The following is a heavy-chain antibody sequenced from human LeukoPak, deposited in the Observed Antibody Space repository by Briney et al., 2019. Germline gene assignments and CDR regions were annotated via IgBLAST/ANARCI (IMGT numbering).Heavy chain of an antibody. CDR1: GGSISSSNYY. CDR2: INHSGST. D-gene: IGHD2-15*01. Sequence: SETLSLTCTVSGGSISSSNYYWGWIRQPPGKGLEWIGEINHSGSTNYNPSLKSRVTISVDTSKNQFSLKLSSVTAADTAVYYCARERDCSGGSCRIDYWGQGTLVTVSS. V-gene: IGHV4-39*07. CDR3: ARERDCSGGSCRIDY. J-gene: IGHJ4*02.